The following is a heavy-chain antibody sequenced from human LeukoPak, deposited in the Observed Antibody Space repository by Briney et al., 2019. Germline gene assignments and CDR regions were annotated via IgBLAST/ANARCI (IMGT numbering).Heavy chain of an antibody. CDR2: ISSSSSYT. CDR1: GFTFSDYY. D-gene: IGHD5-12*01. J-gene: IGHJ4*02. CDR3: AREPDIVATFGY. Sequence: GGSLRLSCAASGFTFSDYYMSWIRQAPGKGLEWASYISSSSSYTNYADSVKGRFTISRDNAKNSLYLQMNSLRAEDTAVYYCAREPDIVATFGYWGQGTLVTVSS. V-gene: IGHV3-11*06.